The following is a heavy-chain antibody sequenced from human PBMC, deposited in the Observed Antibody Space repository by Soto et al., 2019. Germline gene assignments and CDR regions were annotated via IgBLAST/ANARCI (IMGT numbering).Heavy chain of an antibody. J-gene: IGHJ4*02. Sequence: EVQLVESGGGLVQPGGSLRLSCAASGFTFSSYSMNWVRQAPGKGLEWVSYISSSSSTIYYADSVKGRFTISRDNAKNARYLHMNCLRAEDTAVYYCARGSILRFLEWFINWGQGTLVTVSS. CDR1: GFTFSSYS. D-gene: IGHD3-3*01. V-gene: IGHV3-48*01. CDR3: ARGSILRFLEWFIN. CDR2: ISSSSSTI.